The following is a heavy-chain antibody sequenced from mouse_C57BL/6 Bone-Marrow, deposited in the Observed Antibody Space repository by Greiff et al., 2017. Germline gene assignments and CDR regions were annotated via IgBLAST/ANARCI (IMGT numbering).Heavy chain of an antibody. CDR2: IDPANGNT. CDR1: GFNIKNTY. D-gene: IGHD1-1*01. Sequence: VQLQQSVAELVRPGASVKLSCTASGFNIKNTYMHWVKQRPEQGLEWIGRIDPANGNTKYAPKFPGKATITADTSSNTAYLQLSSLTSEDTAIYYCARSYYGSIPWFAYWGQGTLVTVSA. J-gene: IGHJ3*01. V-gene: IGHV14-3*01. CDR3: ARSYYGSIPWFAY.